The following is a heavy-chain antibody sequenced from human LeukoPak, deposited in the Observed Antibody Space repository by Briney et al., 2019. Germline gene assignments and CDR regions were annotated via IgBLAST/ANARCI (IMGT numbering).Heavy chain of an antibody. V-gene: IGHV3-66*01. Sequence: GGSLRLSCAASGFTVSSNYMSWVRQAPGKGLEWVSIIYSGGSTYYADSVEGRFTISRDNSKNTLYLQMNSLRAEDTAVYYCARANWGHPMCYFDYWGQGTLVTVSS. CDR1: GFTVSSNY. CDR2: IYSGGST. CDR3: ARANWGHPMCYFDY. J-gene: IGHJ4*02. D-gene: IGHD7-27*01.